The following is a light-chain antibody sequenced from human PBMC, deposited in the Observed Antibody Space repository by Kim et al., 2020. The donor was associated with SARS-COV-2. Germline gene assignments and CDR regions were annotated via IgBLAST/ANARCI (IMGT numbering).Light chain of an antibody. J-gene: IGLJ3*02. Sequence: GQKFTISCSGSRSNIASFTVSCYQQFPGAAPKVLIYNNTQRPSGVPDRFSGSKSGTSASLAISGLRSEDDAYYFCATWDDNLSGWVFGGGTQLTVL. CDR2: NNT. CDR1: RSNIASFT. V-gene: IGLV1-44*01. CDR3: ATWDDNLSGWV.